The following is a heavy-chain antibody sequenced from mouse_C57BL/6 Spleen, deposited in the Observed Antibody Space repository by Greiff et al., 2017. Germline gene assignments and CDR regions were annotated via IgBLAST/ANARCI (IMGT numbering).Heavy chain of an antibody. CDR2: IDPSDSYT. J-gene: IGHJ2*01. D-gene: IGHD2-1*01. CDR3: ARGRYGNYGFDY. V-gene: IGHV1-50*01. Sequence: QVQLKQPGAELVKPGASVKLSCKASGYTFTSYWMQWVKPRPGQGLAWIGEIDPSDSYTNYNQKFKGKATLTVDPSSSTAYMQLSSLTSEDSAVYYCARGRYGNYGFDYWGQGTTLTVSS. CDR1: GYTFTSYW.